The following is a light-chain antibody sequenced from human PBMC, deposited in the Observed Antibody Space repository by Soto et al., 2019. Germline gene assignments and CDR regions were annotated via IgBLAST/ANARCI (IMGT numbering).Light chain of an antibody. CDR3: QRNS. CDR1: QIISTDS. J-gene: IGKJ2*01. Sequence: EIVLTQSPDTLSLSPGERATLSCRASQIISTDSLAWYQHKPGQAPRLLIYATSSRSTGIPDRFSGSGSGTDFTLAISSLEPEDFAVYYRQRNSFGQGTRLEIK. V-gene: IGKV3-20*01. CDR2: ATS.